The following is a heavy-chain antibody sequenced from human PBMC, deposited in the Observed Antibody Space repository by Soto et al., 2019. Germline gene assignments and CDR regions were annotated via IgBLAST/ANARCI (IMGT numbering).Heavy chain of an antibody. V-gene: IGHV1-58*01. J-gene: IGHJ5*02. Sequence: SVKVSFKASGFTFTSSAVQWVRQARGQRLEWIGWIVVGSGNTNYAQKFQERVTITRDMSTSTAYMELSSLRSEDTAVYYCAADDPRLGFDPWGQGTLVTVSS. D-gene: IGHD3-16*01. CDR1: GFTFTSSA. CDR2: IVVGSGNT. CDR3: AADDPRLGFDP.